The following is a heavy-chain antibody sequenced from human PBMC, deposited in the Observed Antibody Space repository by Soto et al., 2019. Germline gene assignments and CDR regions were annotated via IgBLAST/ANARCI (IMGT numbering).Heavy chain of an antibody. CDR1: GFTFSDYY. Sequence: QVQLVESGGGLVKPGGSLRLSCAASGFTFSDYYMSWIHQAPGKGLEWVSYISSSSSYTNYADSVKGRFTISRDNAKNSLYLQMNSLRAEDTAVYYCARGGGYDCSSTSCPGNYYGMDVWGQGTTVTVSS. CDR2: ISSSSSYT. J-gene: IGHJ6*02. V-gene: IGHV3-11*05. D-gene: IGHD2-2*01. CDR3: ARGGGYDCSSTSCPGNYYGMDV.